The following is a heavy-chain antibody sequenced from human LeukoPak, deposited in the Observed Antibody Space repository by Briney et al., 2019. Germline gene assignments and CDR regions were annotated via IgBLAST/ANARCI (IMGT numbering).Heavy chain of an antibody. Sequence: PGGSLRLSCAASGFTFSSYSMNWVRQAPGKGLEWVSYISSSSSTIYYADSVKGRFTISRDNAKNTLYLHMNSLRADDTAVYYCARGGSCSGGNCKYTRKEIGYWGQGTLVTVSS. CDR3: ARGGSCSGGNCKYTRKEIGY. CDR1: GFTFSSYS. CDR2: ISSSSSTI. V-gene: IGHV3-48*04. J-gene: IGHJ4*02. D-gene: IGHD2-15*01.